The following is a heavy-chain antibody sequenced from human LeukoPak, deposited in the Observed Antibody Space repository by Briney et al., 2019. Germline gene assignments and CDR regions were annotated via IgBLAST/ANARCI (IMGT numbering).Heavy chain of an antibody. V-gene: IGHV3-23*01. CDR3: AKGFSGSRYYYFDY. J-gene: IGHJ4*02. CDR2: ISGGGGST. D-gene: IGHD3-10*01. CDR1: GFTFSSIG. Sequence: GGTLSFYCAASGFTFSSIGMSWDGQAQGKGLGWVSAISGGGGSTYYADSVKGRFTISRDNSKNTLYLQMNSLRAEDTAVYYCAKGFSGSRYYYFDYWGQGTLVTVSS.